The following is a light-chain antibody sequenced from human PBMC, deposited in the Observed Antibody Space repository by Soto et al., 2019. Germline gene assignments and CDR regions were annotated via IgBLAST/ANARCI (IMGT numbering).Light chain of an antibody. CDR3: QERGRWPRAT. J-gene: IGKJ4*01. Sequence: PGESATLSCRASQNVGLNFAWYQQKSGQPPRLLIHTASSRATGIPARFSGSGSRTDFTLTISSLEPEDIAVYYCQERGRWPRATFGGGTNVEMK. CDR1: QNVGLN. CDR2: TAS. V-gene: IGKV3-11*01.